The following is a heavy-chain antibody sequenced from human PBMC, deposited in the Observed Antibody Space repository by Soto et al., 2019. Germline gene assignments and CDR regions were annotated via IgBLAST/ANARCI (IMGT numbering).Heavy chain of an antibody. CDR3: AGYINSYNSGWFDY. CDR2: IQQDGSEK. J-gene: IGHJ5*01. V-gene: IGHV3-7*03. Sequence: GESLKLSCAASGFTFRSYWMSWVRQAPGKGLEWVANIQQDGSEKYYVDSVKGRFTISRDNAKNTLYLQMNSLRADATAVYCCAGYINSYNSGWFDYWGQGTMVTVSS. D-gene: IGHD6-25*01. CDR1: GFTFRSYW.